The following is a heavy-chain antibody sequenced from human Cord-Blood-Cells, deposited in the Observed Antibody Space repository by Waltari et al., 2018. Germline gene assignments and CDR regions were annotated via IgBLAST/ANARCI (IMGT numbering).Heavy chain of an antibody. D-gene: IGHD6-13*01. CDR1: GFTFSNAW. CDR2: IKSKTDGGTT. J-gene: IGHJ4*02. V-gene: IGHV3-15*01. CDR3: TTDISIAAAGSVYYFDY. Sequence: EVQLVESGGGLVKPGGSLRLSCAASGFTFSNAWMSWVRQAPGKGLEWVGRIKSKTDGGTTDYAAPVKGRFTISRDDSKNTLYLQMNSLKTEDTAVYYCTTDISIAAAGSVYYFDYWGQGTLVIVSS.